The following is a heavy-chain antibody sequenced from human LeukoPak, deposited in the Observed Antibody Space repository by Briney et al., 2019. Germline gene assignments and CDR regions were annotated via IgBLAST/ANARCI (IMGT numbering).Heavy chain of an antibody. Sequence: PGGSLRLSCAASGFTFSSCSMNWVRQAPGKGLEWVSSISSSSSYIYYADSVKGRLTISRDNAKNSLYLQMNSLRAEDTAVYYCAKDIEVTNYAPPGYSGSYPGAFDIWGQGTMVTVSS. CDR2: ISSSSSYI. CDR3: AKDIEVTNYAPPGYSGSYPGAFDI. J-gene: IGHJ3*02. D-gene: IGHD1-26*01. CDR1: GFTFSSCS. V-gene: IGHV3-21*04.